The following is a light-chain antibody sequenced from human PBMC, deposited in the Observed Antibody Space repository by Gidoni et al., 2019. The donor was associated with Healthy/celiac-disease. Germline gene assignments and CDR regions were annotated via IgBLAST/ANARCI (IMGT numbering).Light chain of an antibody. CDR3: RAWDSSLVV. CDR2: QDS. Sequence: SYELTQPPSVSVPPGQTASITCSGDKLGDKYACWYQQKPGQSPVLVIYQDSKRPSGIPERFSGSNSGNTATLTISGTQAMDEADYYCRAWDSSLVVFGGGTKLTVL. CDR1: KLGDKY. V-gene: IGLV3-1*01. J-gene: IGLJ2*01.